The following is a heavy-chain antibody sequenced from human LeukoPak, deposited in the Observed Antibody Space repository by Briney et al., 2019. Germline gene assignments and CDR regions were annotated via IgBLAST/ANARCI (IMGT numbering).Heavy chain of an antibody. CDR1: GFTFSSNY. CDR3: ARESRLLGPSYYFDY. J-gene: IGHJ4*02. D-gene: IGHD2-15*01. V-gene: IGHV3-53*01. Sequence: PGGSLRLSCAASGFTFSSNYMSWVRQAPGKGLEWVSVIYSGGSTYYSDSVKGRFTISRDNSKNTLYLQMNSLRAEDTAVYYCARESRLLGPSYYFDYWGQGTLVTVSS. CDR2: IYSGGST.